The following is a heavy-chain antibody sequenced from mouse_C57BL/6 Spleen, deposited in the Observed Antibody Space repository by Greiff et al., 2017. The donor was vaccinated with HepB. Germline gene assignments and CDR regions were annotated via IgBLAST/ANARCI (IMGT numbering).Heavy chain of an antibody. CDR3: TRGGDSSGLFAY. CDR1: GFTFSSYA. Sequence: EVKLMESGEGLVKPGGSLKLSCAASGFTFSSYAMSWVRQTPEKRLEWVAYISSGGDYIYYADTVKGRFTISRDNARNTLYLQMSSLKSEDTAMYYCTRGGDSSGLFAYWGQGTLVTVSA. J-gene: IGHJ3*01. D-gene: IGHD3-2*02. CDR2: ISSGGDYI. V-gene: IGHV5-9-1*02.